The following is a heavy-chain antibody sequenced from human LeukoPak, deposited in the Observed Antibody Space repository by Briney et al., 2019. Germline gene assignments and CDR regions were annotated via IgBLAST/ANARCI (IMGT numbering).Heavy chain of an antibody. J-gene: IGHJ3*02. CDR3: ARDVGFIVGATPGAFDI. D-gene: IGHD1-26*01. CDR2: IYSGGGT. CDR1: GFIVSSNY. Sequence: PGGSLRLSCAASGFIVSSNYMTWVRQAPGKGLEWVSVIYSGGGTYYADPVKGRFTISRDTTKNTPYLQMNSLRADDTAVYYCARDVGFIVGATPGAFDIWGQGTMVTVTS. V-gene: IGHV3-66*01.